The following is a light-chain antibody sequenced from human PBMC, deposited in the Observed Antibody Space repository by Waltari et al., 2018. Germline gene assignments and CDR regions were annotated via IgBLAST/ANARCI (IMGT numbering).Light chain of an antibody. Sequence: IQMTQSPSTLSASVGDRVSITCRASQSILTWLAWYQQKPGKAPKLLIYKASNLQSGVPSRFSGSGSGTEFTLTISSLQPDDCATYYCQQYSTHYTFGQGTKVE. CDR2: KAS. V-gene: IGKV1-5*03. CDR1: QSILTW. J-gene: IGKJ2*01. CDR3: QQYSTHYT.